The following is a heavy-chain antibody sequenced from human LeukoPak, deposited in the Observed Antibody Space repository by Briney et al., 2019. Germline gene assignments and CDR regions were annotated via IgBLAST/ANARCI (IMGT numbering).Heavy chain of an antibody. D-gene: IGHD5-18*01. Sequence: QPGGSLRLSCVASEFTFRSYAVHWVRRAPGKGLEWVTLISYDGNNKYYAASVKGRFTISRDNSKNTLFLQMNSLTTDDTAVYYCAKSRAGGYLRAFDFWGQGTLVTVSS. J-gene: IGHJ4*02. CDR1: EFTFRSYA. V-gene: IGHV3-30-3*02. CDR3: AKSRAGGYLRAFDF. CDR2: ISYDGNNK.